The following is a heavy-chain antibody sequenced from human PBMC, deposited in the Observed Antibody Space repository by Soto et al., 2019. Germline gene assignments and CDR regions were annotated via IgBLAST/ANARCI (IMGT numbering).Heavy chain of an antibody. Sequence: SGPTLVNPTQTLTLTCTFSGFSLSTSGVGVGWIRQPPGKALEWLALIYWNDDKRYSPSLKSRLTITKDTSKNQVVLTMTNMDPVDTVTYYFAHSLASYYYDSSGYNFDYWGQGTLVTVSS. D-gene: IGHD3-22*01. CDR2: IYWNDDK. CDR1: GFSLSTSGVG. J-gene: IGHJ4*02. CDR3: AHSLASYYYDSSGYNFDY. V-gene: IGHV2-5*01.